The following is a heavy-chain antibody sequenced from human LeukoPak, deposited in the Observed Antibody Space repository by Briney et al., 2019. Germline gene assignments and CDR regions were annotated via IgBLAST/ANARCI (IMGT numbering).Heavy chain of an antibody. CDR3: ARDLGYSIDY. Sequence: GGSLRLSCAASGFTFSSYWIHWVRQAPGKGLVWVSLINSDESITAYADSVKGRFTISRDNAKNTLYLQMNSLRPEDTAVYYCARDLGYSIDYWGQGTLVTVSS. V-gene: IGHV3-74*03. J-gene: IGHJ4*02. CDR2: INSDESIT. CDR1: GFTFSSYW. D-gene: IGHD5-18*01.